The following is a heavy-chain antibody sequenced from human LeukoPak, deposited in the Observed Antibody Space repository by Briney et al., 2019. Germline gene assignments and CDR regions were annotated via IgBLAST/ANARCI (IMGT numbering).Heavy chain of an antibody. CDR3: AKDRGGSSDLFDY. Sequence: GRSLRLSCAASGVTFSSYGMHWVRQAPGKGLEWVAVIWYDGSNKYYADSVKGRFTISRDNSKNTLYLQMNSLRAEDTAVYYCAKDRGGSSDLFDYWGQGTLGTVSP. D-gene: IGHD6-6*01. V-gene: IGHV3-33*06. J-gene: IGHJ4*02. CDR2: IWYDGSNK. CDR1: GVTFSSYG.